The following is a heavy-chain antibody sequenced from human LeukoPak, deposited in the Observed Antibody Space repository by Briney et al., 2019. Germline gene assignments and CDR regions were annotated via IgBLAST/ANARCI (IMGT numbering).Heavy chain of an antibody. Sequence: QSGGSLRLSCAASGFTFSSYAMSWVRQAPGKGLEWVSAISGSGGSTYYADSVKGRFTISRDNSKNTLYLQMNSLRAEDTAVYYCAKDRTAYYDYVWGSSDYWGQGTLVTVSS. CDR2: ISGSGGST. CDR3: AKDRTAYYDYVWGSSDY. CDR1: GFTFSSYA. D-gene: IGHD3-16*01. V-gene: IGHV3-23*01. J-gene: IGHJ4*02.